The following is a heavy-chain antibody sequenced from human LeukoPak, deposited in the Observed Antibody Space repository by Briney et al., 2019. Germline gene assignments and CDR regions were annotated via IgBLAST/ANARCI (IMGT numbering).Heavy chain of an antibody. V-gene: IGHV4-59*11. CDR3: ATIKRGSIFGYFDF. J-gene: IGHJ4*02. CDR2: LFDSVNT. Sequence: SETLSLTCTVSGGSISSHYWSWIRQPPGKGLEWIAYLFDSVNTKDNPSLQSRLTLSADTSKNQSSLRLSSVTAADTAVYYCATIKRGSIFGYFDFWGQGIKVTVSS. D-gene: IGHD5-18*01. CDR1: GGSISSHY.